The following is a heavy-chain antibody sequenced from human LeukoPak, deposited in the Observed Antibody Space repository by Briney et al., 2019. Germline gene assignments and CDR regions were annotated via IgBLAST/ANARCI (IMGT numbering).Heavy chain of an antibody. CDR3: VRESVLAVAGTNYYYGMDV. D-gene: IGHD6-19*01. CDR2: FGAAGDT. CDR1: GFTFSTYD. V-gene: IGHV3-13*01. J-gene: IGHJ6*02. Sequence: GGSLRLSCAASGFTFSTYDMRWARQATGKGLEWVSTFGAAGDTYYSESVKGRFTISRDDAKNSLSLHMNSLRGGDTAVYYCVRESVLAVAGTNYYYGMDVWGLGTTVTVSS.